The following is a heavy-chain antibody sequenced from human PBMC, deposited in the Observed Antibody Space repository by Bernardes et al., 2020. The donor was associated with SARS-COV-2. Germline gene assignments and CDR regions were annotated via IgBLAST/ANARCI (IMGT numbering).Heavy chain of an antibody. D-gene: IGHD4-17*01. J-gene: IGHJ6*02. Sequence: GGSLRLSCAASGFSFSTYCMHWGRQAPGKGLVWVARLNPDGTTTDYADSVKGRFTISRNNAKNTLYLQMNSLGVDETAVYYCATGGDGATAPGMDVWGQGTMVTVSS. V-gene: IGHV3-74*01. CDR3: ATGGDGATAPGMDV. CDR1: GFSFSTYC. CDR2: LNPDGTTT.